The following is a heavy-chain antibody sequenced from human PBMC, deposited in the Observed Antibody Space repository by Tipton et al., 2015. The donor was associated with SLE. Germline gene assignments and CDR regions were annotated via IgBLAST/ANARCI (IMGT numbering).Heavy chain of an antibody. CDR3: AKDRDFTYYYESYFDQ. Sequence: SLRLSCAASGFTFNNAWMSWVRQAPGKGLEWVSIIYAAGTSTGYADSVKGRFTISRDNSKNTLYLQMSSLRADDTAVYYCAKDRDFTYYYESYFDQWGQGILVTVSS. CDR2: IYAAGTST. D-gene: IGHD3-22*01. CDR1: GFTFNNAW. V-gene: IGHV3-23*03. J-gene: IGHJ4*02.